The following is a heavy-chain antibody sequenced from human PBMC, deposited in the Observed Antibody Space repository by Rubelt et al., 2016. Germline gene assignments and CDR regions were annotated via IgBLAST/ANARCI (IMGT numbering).Heavy chain of an antibody. D-gene: IGHD5-12*01. CDR1: GFTFSSYA. J-gene: IGHJ4*02. CDR2: ISYDGSNK. CDR3: ARSAYSGYAHHDY. Sequence: QVQLVESGGGVVQPGRSLRLSCAASGFTFSSYAMHWVRQAPGKGLEWVAVISYDGSNKYYADSVKGRFTISRDNSKNTLYLLMGSLRAEDTAWYHCARSAYSGYAHHDYWGQGTLVTVSS. V-gene: IGHV3-30*04.